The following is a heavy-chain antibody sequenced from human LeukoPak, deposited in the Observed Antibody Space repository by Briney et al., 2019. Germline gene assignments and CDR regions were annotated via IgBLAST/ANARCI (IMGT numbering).Heavy chain of an antibody. J-gene: IGHJ4*02. Sequence: SETLTLTCTVSGGSISSSSYYWGCIRQPPGKGLEWIGSIYYSGSTYYNPSLKSRGTISVDTSKNQFSLKLSSVTAADTAVYYCARQGEYSSSPVDYWGQGTLVTVSS. CDR3: ARQGEYSSSPVDY. CDR1: GGSISSSSYY. CDR2: IYYSGST. V-gene: IGHV4-39*01. D-gene: IGHD6-6*01.